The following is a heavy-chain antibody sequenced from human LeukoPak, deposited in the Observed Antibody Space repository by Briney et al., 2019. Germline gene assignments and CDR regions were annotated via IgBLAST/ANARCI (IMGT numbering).Heavy chain of an antibody. CDR3: AREGITGTYRKFDY. CDR2: INPNSGGT. CDR1: GYTFTGYY. V-gene: IGHV1-2*02. Sequence: ASVKVSCKASGYTFTGYYMHWVRQAPGQGLEWMGWINPNSGGTNYAQKFQGRVTMTRDTSISTAYMELSRLRSDDTAVYYRAREGITGTYRKFDYWGQGTLVTVSS. J-gene: IGHJ4*02. D-gene: IGHD1-20*01.